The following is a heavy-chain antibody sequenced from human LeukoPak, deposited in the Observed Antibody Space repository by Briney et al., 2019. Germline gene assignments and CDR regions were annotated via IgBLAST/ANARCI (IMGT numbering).Heavy chain of an antibody. CDR3: ARSLWRRSTWCPFDY. D-gene: IGHD6-13*01. V-gene: IGHV4-59*01. CDR2: IYYSGST. J-gene: IGHJ4*02. Sequence: PSETLSLTCTVSGGSINSYYWSWIRQPPGKGLEWIGCIYYSGSTNYNPSLKSRVTISLDTSKNQFSLRLRSVTDADTAVYYCARSLWRRSTWCPFDYWGQGTLVTASS. CDR1: GGSINSYY.